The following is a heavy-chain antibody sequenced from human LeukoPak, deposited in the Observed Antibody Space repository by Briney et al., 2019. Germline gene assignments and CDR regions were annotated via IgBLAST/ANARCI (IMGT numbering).Heavy chain of an antibody. V-gene: IGHV4-59*12. CDR1: GGSISTYY. Sequence: NSSETLSLICTLSGGSISTYYWSWIRQPPGKGLEWIGYIYYSGSSGYNPSLKSRGTISVDTSKNQFSLKLSSVTAADTAVYYCARGSITVVPAFDIWGQGTMVTVSS. CDR2: IYYSGSS. CDR3: ARGSITVVPAFDI. D-gene: IGHD3-3*01. J-gene: IGHJ3*02.